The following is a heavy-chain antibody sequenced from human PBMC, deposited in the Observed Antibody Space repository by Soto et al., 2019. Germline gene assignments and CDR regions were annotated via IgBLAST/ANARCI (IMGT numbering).Heavy chain of an antibody. CDR1: GGSISSYY. CDR2: IYYSGST. D-gene: IGHD6-13*01. Sequence: SETLSLTCTVSGGSISSYYWSWIRQPPGKGLEWIGYIYYSGSTNYNPSLKSRVTISVDTSKNQFPLKLSSVTAADTAVYYCARDRPSSSWGDVFGMDVWGQGTTVTVSS. J-gene: IGHJ6*02. V-gene: IGHV4-59*01. CDR3: ARDRPSSSWGDVFGMDV.